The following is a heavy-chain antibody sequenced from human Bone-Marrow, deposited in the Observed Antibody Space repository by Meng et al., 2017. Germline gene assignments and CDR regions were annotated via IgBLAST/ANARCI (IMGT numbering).Heavy chain of an antibody. CDR2: IIPIFGTA. D-gene: IGHD2/OR15-2a*01. CDR3: ARDSFYYNWFDP. CDR1: GGTFSSYA. V-gene: IGHV1-69*05. Sequence: SVKVSCKASGGTFSSYAISWVRQAPGQGLEWMGGIIPIFGTANYAQKFQGRVTITTDESTSTAYMELSSLRSEDTAGYYCARDSFYYNWFDPWGQGTLVTVSS. J-gene: IGHJ5*02.